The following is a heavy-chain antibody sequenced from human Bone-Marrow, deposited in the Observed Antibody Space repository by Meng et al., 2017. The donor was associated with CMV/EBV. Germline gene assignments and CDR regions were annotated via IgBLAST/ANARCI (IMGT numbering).Heavy chain of an antibody. CDR3: ATAGRAVSGTAPDAFGF. CDR2: IDPEDGEI. D-gene: IGHD6-19*01. V-gene: IGHV1-24*01. Sequence: ASVKVSCKVSGYTFTALSRHWVRQAPGKGLEWMGGIDPEDGEIMYAQKFQGRVTMTEDTSTDTDYMELSSLTSEDTAVYFCATAGRAVSGTAPDAFGFWGQGTMVTVSS. J-gene: IGHJ3*01. CDR1: GYTFTALS.